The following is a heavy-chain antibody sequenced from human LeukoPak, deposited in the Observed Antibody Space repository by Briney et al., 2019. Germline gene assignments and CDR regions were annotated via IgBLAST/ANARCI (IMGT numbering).Heavy chain of an antibody. V-gene: IGHV1-46*01. CDR3: ARLGYYYDSLGHYDY. CDR2: INPTSGST. D-gene: IGHD3-22*01. Sequence: GASVKVSCKASGYTFTNHYIHWVRQAPGQGLEWMGIINPTSGSTAYTQKFQGRVTMTRDTSTNTVYMELSSLRSDDTAVYYCARLGYYYDSLGHYDYWGQGTLVIVSS. CDR1: GYTFTNHY. J-gene: IGHJ4*02.